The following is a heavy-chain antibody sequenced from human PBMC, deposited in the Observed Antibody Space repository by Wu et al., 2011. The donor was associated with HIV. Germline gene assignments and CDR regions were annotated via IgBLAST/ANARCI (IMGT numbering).Heavy chain of an antibody. Sequence: QVQLVQSGAEVKKLGSSVKVSCKASGVTFSDSSLNWVRQAPGQGLEWMGGIIPIFGTANYAQKFQGRVTITADKSTSTAYMELSSLRSEDTAMYYCARDFGGDGDSWGQGTLVTVSS. CDR1: GVTFSDSS. CDR2: IIPIFGTA. CDR3: ARDFGGDGDS. J-gene: IGHJ4*02. D-gene: IGHD2-21*01. V-gene: IGHV1-69*13.